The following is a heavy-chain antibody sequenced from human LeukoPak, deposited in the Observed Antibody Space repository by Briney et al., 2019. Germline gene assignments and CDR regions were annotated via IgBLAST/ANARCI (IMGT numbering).Heavy chain of an antibody. CDR3: ARSTVAGTRKVVY. CDR2: VYYSGST. Sequence: SETLSLTCTVSGCSISNSIYYWGWIRQPPGQGLEWIGSVYYSGSTYYNPSLKSRVTISVDTSKNQFSLKMSSVTAADTGVYYCARSTVAGTRKVVYWGQGTLVTVSS. V-gene: IGHV4-39*01. D-gene: IGHD6-19*01. J-gene: IGHJ4*02. CDR1: GCSISNSIYY.